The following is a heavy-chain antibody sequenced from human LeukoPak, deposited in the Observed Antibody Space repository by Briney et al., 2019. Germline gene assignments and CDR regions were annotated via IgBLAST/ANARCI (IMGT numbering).Heavy chain of an antibody. CDR1: GFTFSSYW. J-gene: IGHJ4*02. CDR2: IKQDGSEK. CDR3: ARDGGGEYQLLYYFDY. V-gene: IGHV3-7*01. D-gene: IGHD2-2*01. Sequence: PGGSLRLSCAASGFTFSSYWMSWVRQAPGKGLEWVANIKQDGSEKYYEDSVKGRFTISRDNAKNPLYLQMNSLRAEDTAVYYCARDGGGEYQLLYYFDYWGQGTLVNVSS.